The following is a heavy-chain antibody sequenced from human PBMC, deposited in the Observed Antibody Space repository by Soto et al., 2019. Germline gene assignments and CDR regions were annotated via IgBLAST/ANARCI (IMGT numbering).Heavy chain of an antibody. J-gene: IGHJ5*02. CDR1: GETMNNSNYY. Sequence: SETMYLTCTVSGETMNNSNYYWGWIRQPPGKGLEWIGSIYYSGNTYYNPYLKSRVTISVDTSKTQFSLNLRSVTAADTAVYYCTKVQKEYVWFDPWGQGTLVTVS. CDR3: TKVQKEYVWFDP. V-gene: IGHV4-39*01. D-gene: IGHD2-2*01. CDR2: IYYSGNT.